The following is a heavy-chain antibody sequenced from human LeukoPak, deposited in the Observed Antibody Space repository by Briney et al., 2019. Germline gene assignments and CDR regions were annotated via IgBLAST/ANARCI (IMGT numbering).Heavy chain of an antibody. Sequence: GGSLRLSCAASGFTFSNYWMTWVRQAPGKGLEWVAHIKEDGGEKHYVDPVKGRFTISRDNAKNSLYLQMNSLRAEDTAMYYCVRDRGYCSGGTCYALWDYWGQGTLVTVSS. CDR1: GFTFSNYW. CDR2: IKEDGGEK. CDR3: VRDRGYCSGGTCYALWDY. J-gene: IGHJ4*02. V-gene: IGHV3-7*01. D-gene: IGHD2-15*01.